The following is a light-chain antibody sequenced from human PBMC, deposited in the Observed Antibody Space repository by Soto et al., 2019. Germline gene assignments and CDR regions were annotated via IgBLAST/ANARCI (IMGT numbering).Light chain of an antibody. CDR2: EVN. J-gene: IGLJ3*02. Sequence: QSALTQPASESGSLGQSITMSCTGTSGDVGNYDHVSWYQQYPGKAPRLLIYEVNKWPSGVSNRFSGSKSGNTASLTISGLQAEDEADYYCSSSASRNSWLFDIGNRKSWVFGGGTKLTVL. CDR1: SGDVGNYDH. CDR3: SSSASRNSWLFDIGNRKSWV. V-gene: IGLV2-23*02.